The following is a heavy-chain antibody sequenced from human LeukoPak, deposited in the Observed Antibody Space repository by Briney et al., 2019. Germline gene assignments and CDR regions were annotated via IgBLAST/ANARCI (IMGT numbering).Heavy chain of an antibody. CDR2: ISSSSSYI. CDR3: ARDLSYYDSSGYYYGFDY. J-gene: IGHJ4*02. V-gene: IGHV3-21*01. CDR1: GFTFSSYS. Sequence: PGGSLRLSCAASGFTFSSYSMNWVRQAPGKGLEWVSSISSSSSYIYYADSVKGRFTISRDNSKNTLYLQMNSLRAEDTAVYYCARDLSYYDSSGYYYGFDYWGQGTLVTVSS. D-gene: IGHD3-22*01.